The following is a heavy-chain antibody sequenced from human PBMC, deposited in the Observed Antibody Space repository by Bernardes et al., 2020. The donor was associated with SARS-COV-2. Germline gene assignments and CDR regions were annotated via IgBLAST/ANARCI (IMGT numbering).Heavy chain of an antibody. Sequence: GGSLRLSCAASGFSVTYNHMNWVRQAPGKGPEWISVLFRGGTASYADSVRGRFTISRDNSENTVFLHMNSLRVEDTAVYYCARDRGGDGYSHFDYWGQGTLVTVSS. D-gene: IGHD5-18*01. CDR1: GFSVTYNH. V-gene: IGHV3-53*01. CDR2: LFRGGTA. J-gene: IGHJ4*02. CDR3: ARDRGGDGYSHFDY.